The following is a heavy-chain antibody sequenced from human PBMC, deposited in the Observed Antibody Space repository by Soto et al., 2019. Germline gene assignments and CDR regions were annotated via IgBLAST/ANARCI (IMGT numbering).Heavy chain of an antibody. CDR2: INPSGGST. V-gene: IGHV1-46*01. Sequence: QVQLVQSGAEVKKPGASVKVSCKASGYTFTSYYMHWVRQAPGQGLERMGIINPSGGSTSYAQKFQDRVTMTRDTSTSTVFMELSSLRSEDTAVYYCAREMMTTVVRDYFDYWGQGTLVTVSS. D-gene: IGHD4-17*01. CDR3: AREMMTTVVRDYFDY. CDR1: GYTFTSYY. J-gene: IGHJ4*02.